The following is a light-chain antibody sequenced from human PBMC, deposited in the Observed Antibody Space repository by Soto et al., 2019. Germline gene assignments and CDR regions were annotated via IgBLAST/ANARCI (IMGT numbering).Light chain of an antibody. CDR3: SSHTVRSTLI. V-gene: IGLV2-14*03. J-gene: IGLJ2*01. CDR2: DVS. CDR1: SSDIGAYNH. Sequence: QSALTQPASVSGSPGQSITISCTGTSSDIGAYNHVSWYQQHPGKAPKLMMYDVSNRPSGVSNRFSGAKSANTASLTISGLQSEDEADYYCSSHTVRSTLIFGGGTKLTVL.